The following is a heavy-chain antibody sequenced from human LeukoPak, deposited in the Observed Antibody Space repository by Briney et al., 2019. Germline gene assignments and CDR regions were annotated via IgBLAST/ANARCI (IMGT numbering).Heavy chain of an antibody. CDR2: IYPRDGST. V-gene: IGHV1-46*01. J-gene: IGHJ4*02. CDR1: GYTFTSNY. CDR3: ARDQEGFDY. Sequence: ASVKVSCKASGYTFTSNYIHWVRQAPGQGLEWMGMIYPRDGSTSYARKFQGRVTVTRDTSTSTVHMELSGLRSEDTAVYYCARDQEGFDYWGQGTLVTVSS.